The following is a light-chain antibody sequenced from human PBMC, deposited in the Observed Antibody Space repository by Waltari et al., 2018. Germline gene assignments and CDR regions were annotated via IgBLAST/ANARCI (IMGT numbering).Light chain of an antibody. CDR1: QRVGSSS. CDR3: QQHGTLPAT. CDR2: RAS. J-gene: IGKJ1*01. Sequence: EIVLTQSPGTASLSPGERVTLSCSASQRVGSSSLAWYQQKPGQAPRLVIYRASRRATGIADRCSGGGAGTDVSLTISRLEPEDCAVYYCQQHGTLPATFGQGTKVEIK. V-gene: IGKV3-20*01.